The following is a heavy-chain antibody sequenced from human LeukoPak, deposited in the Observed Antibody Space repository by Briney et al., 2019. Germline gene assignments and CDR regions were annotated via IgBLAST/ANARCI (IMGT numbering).Heavy chain of an antibody. Sequence: GASVKVSCKASGYTFTSYYMHWVRQAPGQGLEWMGIINPSGGSTSYAQKFQGRATMTRDMSTSTDYMELSSLRSEDTAVYYCARDRGGQYYYDSSGGFDYWGQGTLVTVSS. D-gene: IGHD3-22*01. J-gene: IGHJ4*02. CDR2: INPSGGST. V-gene: IGHV1-46*01. CDR3: ARDRGGQYYYDSSGGFDY. CDR1: GYTFTSYY.